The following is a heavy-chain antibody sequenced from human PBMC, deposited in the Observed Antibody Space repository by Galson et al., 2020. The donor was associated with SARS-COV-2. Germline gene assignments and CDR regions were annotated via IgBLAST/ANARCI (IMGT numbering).Heavy chain of an antibody. CDR2: IIPILGLA. V-gene: IGHV1-69*02. CDR3: ARGSSITAPSTW. Sequence: SVKVSCENSGDTLTSYTVTWVRQAPGQGLEWIGRIIPILGLANYAEKFQGRVTITADKATSTAFMEVSRLTSDDTAVYYCARGSSITAPSTWWGQGTLITVSS. J-gene: IGHJ4*02. D-gene: IGHD6-6*01. CDR1: GDTLTSYT.